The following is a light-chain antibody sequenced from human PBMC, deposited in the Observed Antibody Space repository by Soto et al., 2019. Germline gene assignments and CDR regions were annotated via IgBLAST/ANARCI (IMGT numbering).Light chain of an antibody. CDR2: EVS. CDR1: SSDVGGYNY. Sequence: QSVLTQPASVSGSPGQSITISCTGTSSDVGGYNYVSWYQQHPGKAPKLMIYEVSNRPSRVSNRFSGSKSGNTASLTISGLQAEDEADYYCSSYTSSSCVVFGGGTKLTVL. CDR3: SSYTSSSCVV. V-gene: IGLV2-14*01. J-gene: IGLJ2*01.